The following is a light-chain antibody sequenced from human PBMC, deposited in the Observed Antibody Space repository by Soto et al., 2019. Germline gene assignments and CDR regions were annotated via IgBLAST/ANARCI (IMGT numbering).Light chain of an antibody. Sequence: QSVLTQPPSVSGAPGQRVTISCTGSSSNIGAGYGVHWYQQLPGTAPKLLIYGNSNRPSGVPDRFSGSKSGTSASLAITGLQAEDEADYYCQSYDSSLSVVFGGGTKVTFL. J-gene: IGLJ2*01. V-gene: IGLV1-40*01. CDR3: QSYDSSLSVV. CDR1: SSNIGAGYG. CDR2: GNS.